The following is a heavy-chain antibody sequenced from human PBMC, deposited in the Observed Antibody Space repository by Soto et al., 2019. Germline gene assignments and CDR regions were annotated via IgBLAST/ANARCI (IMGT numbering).Heavy chain of an antibody. CDR2: IIPIFGTA. J-gene: IGHJ3*02. CDR3: ATWTGITIFGVVIIFPYDAFDI. D-gene: IGHD3-3*01. V-gene: IGHV1-69*06. Sequence: ASVKVSCKASGGTFSSYAISWVRRAPGQGLEWMGGIIPIFGTANYAQKFQGRVTITADKSTSTAYMELSSLRSEDTAVYYCATWTGITIFGVVIIFPYDAFDIWGQGTMVTVSS. CDR1: GGTFSSYA.